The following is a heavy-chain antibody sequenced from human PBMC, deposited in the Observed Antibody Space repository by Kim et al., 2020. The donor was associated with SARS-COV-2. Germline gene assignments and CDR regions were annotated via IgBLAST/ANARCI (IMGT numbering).Heavy chain of an antibody. D-gene: IGHD3-10*01. CDR2: MNPNSGNT. CDR1: GYTFTSYD. CDR3: ARRITKVRGVSGFDP. Sequence: ASVKVSCKASGYTFTSYDINWVRQATGQGLEWMGWMNPNSGNTGYAQKFQGRVTMTRNTSISTAYMELSSLRSEDTAVYYCARRITKVRGVSGFDPWGQGTLVTVSS. V-gene: IGHV1-8*01. J-gene: IGHJ5*02.